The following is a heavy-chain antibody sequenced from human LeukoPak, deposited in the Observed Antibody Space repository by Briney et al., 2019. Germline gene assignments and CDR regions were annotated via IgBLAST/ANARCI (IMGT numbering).Heavy chain of an antibody. D-gene: IGHD3-22*01. CDR3: ANEPYYYDTSGYYS. CDR2: IYHSGST. Sequence: SETLSLTCTVSGYSISSVYYWGWIRQPPGKGLEWIGSIYHSGSTYYDPSLKSRVTISVATYKNQFSLKLSSVTAADTAVYYCANEPYYYDTSGYYSWGQGTLVTVSS. CDR1: GYSISSVYY. J-gene: IGHJ4*02. V-gene: IGHV4-38-2*02.